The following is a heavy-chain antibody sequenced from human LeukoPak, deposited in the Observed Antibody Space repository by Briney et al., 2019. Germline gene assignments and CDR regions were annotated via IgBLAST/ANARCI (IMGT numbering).Heavy chain of an antibody. V-gene: IGHV4-39*07. D-gene: IGHD1-14*01. CDR3: ARDRNHQDPTSPVNN. CDR1: GGSISSSSYY. CDR2: IYYSGST. J-gene: IGHJ4*02. Sequence: SETLSLTCTVSGGSISSSSYYWGWVRQPPGKGLEWIGSIYYSGSTYYNPSLKSRVTISVDTSKNQFSLKLSSVTAADTAVYYCARDRNHQDPTSPVNNWGQGTLVTVSS.